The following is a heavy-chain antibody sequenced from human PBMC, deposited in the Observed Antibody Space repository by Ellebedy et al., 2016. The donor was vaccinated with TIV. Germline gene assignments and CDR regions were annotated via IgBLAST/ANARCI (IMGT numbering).Heavy chain of an antibody. J-gene: IGHJ3*01. CDR2: IGRDGSAT. CDR1: GFAFDRFS. V-gene: IGHV3-43*01. CDR3: AKETGWTKWVTFDA. Sequence: PSETLSLTCAASGFAFDRFSMHWVRQVPGKGLEWVSLIGRDGSATFYADSVKGRFTISRDNSRNSLDLEMHSLRTEDSALYYCAKETGWTKWVTFDAWGQGTTVTVAS. D-gene: IGHD3-9*01.